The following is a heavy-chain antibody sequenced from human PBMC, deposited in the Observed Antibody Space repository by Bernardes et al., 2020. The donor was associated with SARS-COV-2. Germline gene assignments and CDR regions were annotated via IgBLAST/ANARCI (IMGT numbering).Heavy chain of an antibody. CDR3: AREAGVGYHTDYYYYGMDV. V-gene: IGHV4-59*01. D-gene: IGHD5-18*01. J-gene: IGHJ6*04. CDR2: IYYSGST. Sequence: SETLSLTCTVSGGSISSYYWSWIRQPPGKGLEWIWYIYYSGSTNYNPSLKSRVTISVDTSKNQFSLKLSSVTAADTAVYYCAREAGVGYHTDYYYYGMDVWGKGTTVTVSS. CDR1: GGSISSYY.